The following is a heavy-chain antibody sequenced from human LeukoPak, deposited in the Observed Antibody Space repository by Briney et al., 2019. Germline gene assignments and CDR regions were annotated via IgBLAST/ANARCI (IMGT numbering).Heavy chain of an antibody. CDR3: ARSTTHPYYNYMDV. J-gene: IGHJ6*03. CDR2: IKQDGSEK. Sequence: GGSLRLSCAASGFTSSSYWMSWVRQAPGKGLEWVANIKQDGSEKYYVDSVKGRFTISRDNAKNTLYLQMNSLRVEDTAVYYCARSTTHPYYNYMDVWGKGTTVTLSS. V-gene: IGHV3-7*03. D-gene: IGHD4-17*01. CDR1: GFTSSSYW.